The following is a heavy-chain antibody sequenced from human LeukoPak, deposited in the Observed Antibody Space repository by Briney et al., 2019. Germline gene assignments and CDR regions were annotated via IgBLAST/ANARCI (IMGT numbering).Heavy chain of an antibody. V-gene: IGHV3-53*01. Sequence: GGSLRLYCAGSGFTVRSNYMSWVRQAPGKGLEWVSVIYSGGSTYYADTVKGRFTISRDNSKNTLYPQMNSLRAEDTAVYYCARSPDGYYYVGYFQHWGQGTLVTVSS. J-gene: IGHJ1*01. CDR3: ARSPDGYYYVGYFQH. CDR2: IYSGGST. CDR1: GFTVRSNY. D-gene: IGHD3-22*01.